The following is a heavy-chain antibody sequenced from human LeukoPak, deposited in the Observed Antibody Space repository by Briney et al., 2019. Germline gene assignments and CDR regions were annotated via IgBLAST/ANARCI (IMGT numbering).Heavy chain of an antibody. CDR2: INHSGST. CDR1: GGSFSGYY. J-gene: IGHJ6*02. CDR3: ARLQREDIVVVPAATAMDV. D-gene: IGHD2-2*01. V-gene: IGHV4-34*01. Sequence: PSETLSLTCAVYGGSFSGYYWSWIRQPPGKGLEWIGEINHSGSTNYNPSLKSRVTISVDTSKNQFSLKLSSVTAADTAVYYCARLQREDIVVVPAATAMDVWGQGTTVTVSS.